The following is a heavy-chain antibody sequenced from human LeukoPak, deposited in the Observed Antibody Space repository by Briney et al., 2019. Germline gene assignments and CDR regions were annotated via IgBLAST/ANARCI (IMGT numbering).Heavy chain of an antibody. CDR1: GYTFTGYY. D-gene: IGHD5-24*01. V-gene: IGHV1-2*02. CDR2: INPSSGDT. Sequence: ASVKVSCKASGYTFTGYYMHWVRQAPGQGLEWMGWINPSSGDTNYAQKFQGRVTMTRDTSISTAYMELIRLRSDDTAIYYCARDGGRDGYNYVPLDYWGQGTLVTVSS. CDR3: ARDGGRDGYNYVPLDY. J-gene: IGHJ4*02.